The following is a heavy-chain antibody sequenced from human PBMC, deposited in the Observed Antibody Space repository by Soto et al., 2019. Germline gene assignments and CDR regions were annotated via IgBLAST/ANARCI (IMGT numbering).Heavy chain of an antibody. Sequence: EVQLVESGGGLVQPGGSLRLSCAASGFTFSSYSMNWVRQAPGKGLEWVSYISSSSSTIYYADSVKGRFTIPRDNAKNSLYLQMNSLSAEYTAVYFCARVLNFCLFDYWGQGTLVTVSS. CDR3: ARVLNFCLFDY. CDR2: ISSSSSTI. CDR1: GFTFSSYS. V-gene: IGHV3-48*01. J-gene: IGHJ4*02.